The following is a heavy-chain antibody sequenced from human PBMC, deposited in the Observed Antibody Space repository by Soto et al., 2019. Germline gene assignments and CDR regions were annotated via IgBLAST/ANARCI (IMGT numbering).Heavy chain of an antibody. J-gene: IGHJ4*02. V-gene: IGHV1-2*02. Sequence: ASVKVSCKTSGNTLTSFYIHWVRQAPGQGLEWVGRLSPTTGGTNYAQHFQGRVTVTWDMSTFTAYMELSSLIYEDTAVYYCARPPGYVTDWYYFDTWGQETQVTVSS. D-gene: IGHD3-9*01. CDR2: LSPTTGGT. CDR1: GNTLTSFY. CDR3: ARPPGYVTDWYYFDT.